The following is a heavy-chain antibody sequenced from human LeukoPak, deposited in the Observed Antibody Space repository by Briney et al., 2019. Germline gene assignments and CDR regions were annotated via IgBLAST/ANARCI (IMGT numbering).Heavy chain of an antibody. Sequence: GESLRISCQASGYKITSHWIGWVRQMPGKGLEWMGIIYPGDSDTRYSPSFQGQVTISADKSISTAYLQWSSLKASDTAMYYCARPPTVTTPGSYWGQGTLVTVSS. V-gene: IGHV5-51*01. CDR1: GYKITSHW. CDR3: ARPPTVTTPGSY. D-gene: IGHD4-17*01. CDR2: IYPGDSDT. J-gene: IGHJ4*02.